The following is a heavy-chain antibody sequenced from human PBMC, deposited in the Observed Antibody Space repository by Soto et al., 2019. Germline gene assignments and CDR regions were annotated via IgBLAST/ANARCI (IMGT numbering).Heavy chain of an antibody. CDR2: IYYSGST. J-gene: IGHJ3*02. CDR1: GGSISSGDYY. Sequence: PSETLSLTCTVSGGSISSGDYYWSWIRQPPGKGLEWIGYIYYSGSTYYNPSLKSRVTISVDTSKNQFSLKVSSVTAADTAVYYCARDGCHGGSCYGAFDIWGRGTMVTVSS. D-gene: IGHD2-15*01. CDR3: ARDGCHGGSCYGAFDI. V-gene: IGHV4-30-4*01.